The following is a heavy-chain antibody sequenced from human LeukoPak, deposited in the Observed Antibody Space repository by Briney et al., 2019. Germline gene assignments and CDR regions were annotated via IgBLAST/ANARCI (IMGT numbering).Heavy chain of an antibody. V-gene: IGHV3-9*03. Sequence: GGSMRLSCATSGFTFDDYGMHWARQPPGKGLEWISGISWNGAYIRYADSVKGRFTVSRDNAKNSLYLQMNSLRPEDMALYYCAKSGASGRYFDYWGQGTLVTVSS. CDR3: AKSGASGRYFDY. D-gene: IGHD2-15*01. CDR2: ISWNGAYI. CDR1: GFTFDDYG. J-gene: IGHJ4*02.